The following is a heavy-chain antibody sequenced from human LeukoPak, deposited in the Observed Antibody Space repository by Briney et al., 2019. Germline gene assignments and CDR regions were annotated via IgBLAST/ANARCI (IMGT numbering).Heavy chain of an antibody. CDR2: IYYSGST. Sequence: SSETLSLTCTVSGGSISSYYWSWIRQPPGKGLEWIGHIYYSGSTNYNPSLKSRVTISVDTSKNQFSLKLNSVTAADTAVYYCVRRTSGSYSDYWGQGTLVTVSS. V-gene: IGHV4-59*08. D-gene: IGHD1-26*01. J-gene: IGHJ4*02. CDR3: VRRTSGSYSDY. CDR1: GGSISSYY.